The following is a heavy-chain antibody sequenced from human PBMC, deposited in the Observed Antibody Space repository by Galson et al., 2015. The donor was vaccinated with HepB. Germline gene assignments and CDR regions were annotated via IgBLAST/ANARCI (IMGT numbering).Heavy chain of an antibody. CDR2: INAGNGNT. J-gene: IGHJ6*03. Sequence: SVKVSCKASGYTFTSYAMHWVRQAPGQRLEWMGWINAGNGNTKYSQKFQGRVTITRDTSASTAYMELSSLRSEDTAVYYCARDAAAAAGSVWVPDYYYMDVWGKGTTVTVSS. D-gene: IGHD6-13*01. V-gene: IGHV1-3*01. CDR1: GYTFTSYA. CDR3: ARDAAAAAGSVWVPDYYYMDV.